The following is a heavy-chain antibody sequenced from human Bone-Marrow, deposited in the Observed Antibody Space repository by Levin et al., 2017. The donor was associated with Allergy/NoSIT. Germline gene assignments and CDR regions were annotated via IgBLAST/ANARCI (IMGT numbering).Heavy chain of an antibody. CDR1: GGSISSSSYY. D-gene: IGHD3-10*01. V-gene: IGHV4-39*01. Sequence: SQTLSLTCTVSGGSISSSSYYWGWIRQPPGKGLEWIGSIYYSGSTYYNPSLKSRVTISVDTSKNQFSLKLSSVTAADTAVYYCARHGITMVRGVIGDDAFDIWGQGTMVTVSS. CDR3: ARHGITMVRGVIGDDAFDI. J-gene: IGHJ3*02. CDR2: IYYSGST.